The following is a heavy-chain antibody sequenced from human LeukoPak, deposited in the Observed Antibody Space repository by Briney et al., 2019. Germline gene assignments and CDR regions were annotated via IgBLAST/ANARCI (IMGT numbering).Heavy chain of an antibody. CDR3: ARGLDDSSGYSLSSYYFDY. CDR1: GGSFSVYY. J-gene: IGHJ4*02. V-gene: IGHV4-34*01. CDR2: INHSGST. Sequence: SETLSLTCAVYGGSFSVYYWSWIRQPPGKGLEWIGEINHSGSTNYNPSLKSRVTISVDTSKNQFSLKLSSVTAADTAVYYCARGLDDSSGYSLSSYYFDYWGQGTLVTVSS. D-gene: IGHD3-22*01.